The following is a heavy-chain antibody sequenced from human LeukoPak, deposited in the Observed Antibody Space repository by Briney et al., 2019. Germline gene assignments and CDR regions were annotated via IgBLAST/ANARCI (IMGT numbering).Heavy chain of an antibody. CDR3: TTDEDWNYARKDV. CDR1: GSTFNYAW. D-gene: IGHD1-7*01. Sequence: GGSLRLSCAASGSTFNYAWMSWVRQVPGKGLEWVGQTVSEIDGGTTDYAAAVKGRFTISRDDSKSTLYLQMNSLKIEDTAVYYCTTDEDWNYARKDVWGQGATVIVSS. V-gene: IGHV3-15*04. J-gene: IGHJ6*02. CDR2: TVSEIDGGTT.